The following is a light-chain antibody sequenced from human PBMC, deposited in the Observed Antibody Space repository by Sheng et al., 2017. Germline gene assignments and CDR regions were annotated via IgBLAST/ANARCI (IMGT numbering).Light chain of an antibody. Sequence: QSALTQPASVSGSPGQSITISCTGTSSDVGSYNLVSWYQQHPGKAPKLMIYDVSKRPSGVSNRFSGSKSGNTASLTISGLQAEDEADYYCCSYAGSRWVFGGGTKLTVL. CDR1: SSDVGSYNL. CDR2: DVS. CDR3: CSYAGSRWV. V-gene: IGLV2-23*02. J-gene: IGLJ3*02.